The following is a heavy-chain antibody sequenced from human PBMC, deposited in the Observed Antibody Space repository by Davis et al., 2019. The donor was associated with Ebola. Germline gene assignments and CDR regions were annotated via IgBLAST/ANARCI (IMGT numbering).Heavy chain of an antibody. D-gene: IGHD5-12*01. CDR3: ARDDYPQPGA. CDR2: INPNNGAT. J-gene: IGHJ5*02. V-gene: IGHV1-2*06. Sequence: AASVKVSCKASGFSGYTFTGYYIHWVRQAPGQGLEWMGRINPNNGATNFAQKFQGRVALTTDTSITTAYMELNRLRSDDTAMYFCARDDYPQPGAWGQGTLVIVSS. CDR1: GFSGYTFTGYY.